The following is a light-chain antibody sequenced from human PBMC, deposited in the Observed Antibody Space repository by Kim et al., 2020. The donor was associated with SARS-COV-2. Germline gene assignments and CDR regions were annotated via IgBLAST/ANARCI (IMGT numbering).Light chain of an antibody. Sequence: VTISCSGSSSNSGSNYVYWYRQLPGTAPELLIYRNNQRPSGVPDRFSGSKSGTSASLAISGLRSEDEADYYCAAWDDSLSGRDVVFGGGTQLTVL. V-gene: IGLV1-47*01. CDR3: AAWDDSLSGRDVV. J-gene: IGLJ2*01. CDR1: SSNSGSNY. CDR2: RNN.